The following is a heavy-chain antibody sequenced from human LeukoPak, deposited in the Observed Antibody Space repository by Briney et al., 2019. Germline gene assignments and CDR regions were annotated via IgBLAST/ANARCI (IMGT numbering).Heavy chain of an antibody. J-gene: IGHJ4*02. D-gene: IGHD3-9*01. CDR1: GYTFTGYY. Sequence: ASVKVSCKASGYTFTGYYMHWVRQAPGQGLEWMGWINPNSGGTNYAQKFQGRVTMTRDTSISTAYMELSRLRSDDTAVYYCARELGVLTGYDMVGYRGQGTLVTVSS. V-gene: IGHV1-2*02. CDR3: ARELGVLTGYDMVGY. CDR2: INPNSGGT.